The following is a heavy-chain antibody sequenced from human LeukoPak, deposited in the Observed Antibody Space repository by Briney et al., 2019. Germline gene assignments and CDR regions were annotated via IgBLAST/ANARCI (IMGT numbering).Heavy chain of an antibody. V-gene: IGHV5-51*01. CDR2: IYPGDSDT. Sequence: GESLKIPCKGSGYSFTSYWIGWVRQMPGKGLEWMGIIYPGDSDTRYSPSFQGQVTISADKSISTAYLQWSSLKASDTAMYYCASQELRYFDWLLSPIEEYYWGQGTLVTVSS. CDR3: ASQELRYFDWLLSPIEEYY. J-gene: IGHJ4*02. CDR1: GYSFTSYW. D-gene: IGHD3-9*01.